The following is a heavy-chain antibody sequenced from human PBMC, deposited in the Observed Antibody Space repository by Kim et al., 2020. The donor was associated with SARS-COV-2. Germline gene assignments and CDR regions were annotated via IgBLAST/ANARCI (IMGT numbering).Heavy chain of an antibody. CDR3: ARGYYDSSGYRDAFDI. CDR1: GGTFSSYA. J-gene: IGHJ3*02. CDR2: IIPIFGTA. V-gene: IGHV1-69*13. D-gene: IGHD3-22*01. Sequence: SVKVSCKASGGTFSSYAISWVRQAPGQGLEWMGGIIPIFGTANYAQKFQGRVTITADESTSTAYMELSSLRSEDTAVYYCARGYYDSSGYRDAFDIWGQGTMVTVSS.